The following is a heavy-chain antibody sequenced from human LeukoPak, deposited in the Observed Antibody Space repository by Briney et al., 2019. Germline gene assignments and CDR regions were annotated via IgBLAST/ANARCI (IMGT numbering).Heavy chain of an antibody. J-gene: IGHJ6*03. Sequence: SETLSLTCTVSGYPISSGYYWGWIRQPPGKGLEWIGSIYHSGSTYYNPSLKSRVTISVDTSKNQFSLKLSSVTAADTAVYYCARVITMVRGVSRYYYYYYMDVWGKGTTVTVSS. V-gene: IGHV4-38-2*02. CDR1: GYPISSGYY. CDR2: IYHSGST. CDR3: ARVITMVRGVSRYYYYYYMDV. D-gene: IGHD3-10*01.